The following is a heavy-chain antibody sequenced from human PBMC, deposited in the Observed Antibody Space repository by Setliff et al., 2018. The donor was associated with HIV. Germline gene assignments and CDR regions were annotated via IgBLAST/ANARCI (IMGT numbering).Heavy chain of an antibody. J-gene: IGHJ5*01. CDR3: ARGWGDNSFDS. Sequence: SETLSLTCAVSGGSITSHYWSWIRQPPGKGLEWIGYIYYSGNTNYSPSLKSRVTISVHTSKNQFSLRLRSVTAADTAVYYCARGWGDNSFDSWGQGTLVTVSS. D-gene: IGHD1-26*01. V-gene: IGHV4-59*11. CDR1: GGSITSHY. CDR2: IYYSGNT.